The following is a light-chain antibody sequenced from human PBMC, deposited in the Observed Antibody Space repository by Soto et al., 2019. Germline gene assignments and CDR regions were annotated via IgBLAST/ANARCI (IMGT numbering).Light chain of an antibody. CDR3: QQYDNLLALT. Sequence: DIPMTQSPSSLSASVGDRVTITCQASQDISNYLNWYQQKPGKAPKLLIYDASNLETGVPSRFSGSGSGTDFTFTISSLQPEDIATYYCQQYDNLLALTFDGGTKVEIK. V-gene: IGKV1-33*01. CDR1: QDISNY. J-gene: IGKJ4*01. CDR2: DAS.